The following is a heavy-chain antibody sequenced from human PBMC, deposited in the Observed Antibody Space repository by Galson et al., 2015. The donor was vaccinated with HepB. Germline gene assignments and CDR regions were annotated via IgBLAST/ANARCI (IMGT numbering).Heavy chain of an antibody. CDR1: GFTFSRHG. CDR3: ATEGDPYDFWSALDY. Sequence: SLRLSCAASGFTFSRHGMNWVRQAPGKGLEWVATIWYAGSNKYYEDSVKGRFTISRDNSKNTLSRKMNSLRAEDTAGYYCATEGDPYDFWSALDYWGQGTLVTVAS. J-gene: IGHJ4*02. V-gene: IGHV3-33*07. D-gene: IGHD3-3*01. CDR2: IWYAGSNK.